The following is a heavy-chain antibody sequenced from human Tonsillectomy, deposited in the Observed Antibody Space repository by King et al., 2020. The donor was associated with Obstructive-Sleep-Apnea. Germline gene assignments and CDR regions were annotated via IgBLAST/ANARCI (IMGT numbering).Heavy chain of an antibody. D-gene: IGHD2/OR15-2a*01. CDR3: AGAVFNSTMTVT. J-gene: IGHJ1*01. CDR2: IFPSGST. CDR1: GGSIISGVW. Sequence: VQLQESSPGLVKPSGTLSLTCSVSGGSIISGVWWSWVRQPPGRGLEWIGEIFPSGSTNYNPSLKNRVTMSVDRSRSHFSLKLNSVTAADPAVYYCAGAVFNSTMTVTWGRGTLVTVSS. V-gene: IGHV4-4*02.